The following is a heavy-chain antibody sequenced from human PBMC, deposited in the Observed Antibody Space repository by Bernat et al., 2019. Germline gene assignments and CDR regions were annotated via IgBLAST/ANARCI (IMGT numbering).Heavy chain of an antibody. V-gene: IGHV3-48*03. J-gene: IGHJ6*02. D-gene: IGHD6-13*01. CDR1: GFTFSSYE. CDR2: ISSSGSTI. CDR3: ARKGVYSSSWYSDYYYGMDV. Sequence: EVQLVESGGGLVQPGGSLRLSCAASGFTFSSYEMNWVRQAPGKGLEWVSYISSSGSTIYYADSVKGRFTISRDNAKNSLYLQMNSLRAEDTAVYYWARKGVYSSSWYSDYYYGMDVWGQGTTVTVSS.